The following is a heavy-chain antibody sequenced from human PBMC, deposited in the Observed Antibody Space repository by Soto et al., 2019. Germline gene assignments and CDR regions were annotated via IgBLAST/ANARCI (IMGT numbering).Heavy chain of an antibody. J-gene: IGHJ4*02. CDR1: GYTFTSYY. CDR2: INPSGGST. D-gene: IGHD5-12*01. CDR3: ARDPKAAGWLQLLEGNYYFDY. V-gene: IGHV1-46*03. Sequence: ASVKVSCKASGYTFTSYYMHWVRQAPGQGLEWMGIINPSGGSTSYAQKFQGRVTMTRDTSTGTVYMELSSLRSGDTAGDYGARDPKAAGWLQLLEGNYYFDYWGQGTLVTVSS.